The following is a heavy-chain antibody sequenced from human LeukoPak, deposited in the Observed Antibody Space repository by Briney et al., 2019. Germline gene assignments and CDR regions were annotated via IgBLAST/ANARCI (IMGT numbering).Heavy chain of an antibody. V-gene: IGHV1-8*01. CDR3: ARDLRQRSLWFGKYYYYMGV. D-gene: IGHD3-10*01. J-gene: IGHJ6*03. Sequence: GASVKVSCKSSGYTFTSYDINWVRQAPGQGLEWMGWMNPNSGNTGYAQKFQGRVTMTRNTSISTAYMELSSLRSEDTAVYYCARDLRQRSLWFGKYYYYMGVWGKGTTVTVSS. CDR2: MNPNSGNT. CDR1: GYTFTSYD.